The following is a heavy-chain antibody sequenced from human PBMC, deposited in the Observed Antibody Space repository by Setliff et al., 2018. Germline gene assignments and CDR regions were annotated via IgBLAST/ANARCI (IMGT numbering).Heavy chain of an antibody. CDR1: GGSINSGSYY. D-gene: IGHD3-22*01. V-gene: IGHV4-61*02. Sequence: PSETLSLTCTVSGGSINSGSYYWSWIRQPAGKGLEWIGRIYSRGSTNYNPSLKSRVTVSLDASKNQLSLKLSSVTAADTAVYYCARDHYDYYDSRQAFDIWGQGTMVTVSS. CDR3: ARDHYDYYDSRQAFDI. CDR2: IYSRGST. J-gene: IGHJ3*02.